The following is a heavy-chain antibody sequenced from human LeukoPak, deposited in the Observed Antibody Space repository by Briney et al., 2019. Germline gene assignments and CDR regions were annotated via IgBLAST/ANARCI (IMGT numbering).Heavy chain of an antibody. D-gene: IGHD3-22*01. CDR1: GFTFDDYG. Sequence: GGSLRLSCAASGFTFDDYGMSWVRQAPGKGLEWVSGINWNGGSTGYADSVKGRFTISRDNAKNSLYLQMNSLRAEDTAVYYCARDLSVTMIVVVTGEFDYWGQGTLVTVSS. V-gene: IGHV3-20*04. J-gene: IGHJ4*02. CDR2: INWNGGST. CDR3: ARDLSVTMIVVVTGEFDY.